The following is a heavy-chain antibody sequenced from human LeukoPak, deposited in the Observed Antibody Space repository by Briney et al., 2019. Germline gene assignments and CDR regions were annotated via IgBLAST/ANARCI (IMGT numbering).Heavy chain of an antibody. CDR2: ISYDGSNK. D-gene: IGHD1-14*01. CDR3: AKPGLTYIHAFDI. J-gene: IGHJ3*02. V-gene: IGHV3-30-3*02. Sequence: GGSLRLSCAASGFTFSSYAMHWVRQAPGKGLEWVAVISYDGSNKYYADSVKGRFTISRDNSKNTLYLQMNSLRAEDTAVYYCAKPGLTYIHAFDIWGQGTMVTVSS. CDR1: GFTFSSYA.